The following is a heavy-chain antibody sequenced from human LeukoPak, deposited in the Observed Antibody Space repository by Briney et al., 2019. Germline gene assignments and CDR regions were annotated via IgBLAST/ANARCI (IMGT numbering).Heavy chain of an antibody. V-gene: IGHV3-30*03. CDR3: ARRSTGGLTGYLYNWFDP. Sequence: PGRTLRLSCAASGFIFSSYGMQWVRQAPGKGLEWVAVISYDGSNKYYADSVKGRFTISRDNSKNTLYLQMNSLRAEDTAVYYCARRSTGGLTGYLYNWFDPWGQGTLVTVSS. D-gene: IGHD3-9*01. CDR2: ISYDGSNK. J-gene: IGHJ5*02. CDR1: GFIFSSYG.